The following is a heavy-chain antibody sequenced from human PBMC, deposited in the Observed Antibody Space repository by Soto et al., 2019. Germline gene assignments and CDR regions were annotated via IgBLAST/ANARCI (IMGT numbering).Heavy chain of an antibody. CDR2: IYSGGST. CDR3: ARVDYGDYGWYFDL. Sequence: EVQLVESGGGLIQPGGSLRLSCAASGFTVTNKYMTWVRQAPGKGLEWVSDIYSGGSTSYADSVKGRFTISRDNSKNILYLQMHSLRAEDTAVYYCARVDYGDYGWYFDLWGRGTLVTVSS. J-gene: IGHJ2*01. CDR1: GFTVTNKY. V-gene: IGHV3-53*01. D-gene: IGHD4-17*01.